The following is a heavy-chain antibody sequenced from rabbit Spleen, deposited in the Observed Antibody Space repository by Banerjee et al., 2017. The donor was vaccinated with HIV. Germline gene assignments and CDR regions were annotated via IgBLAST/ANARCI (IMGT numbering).Heavy chain of an antibody. V-gene: IGHV1S45*01. D-gene: IGHD2-1*01. CDR3: ARGRADGGADAFDP. Sequence: QEQLVESGGDLVKPGASLTLTCTASGFSFSSSYWICWVRQAPGKGLEWISCIAGSSSGFTYSATWAKGRFTISKTSSTTVTLQMTSLTVADTSTYFCARGRADGGADAFDPWGPGTLVTVS. J-gene: IGHJ2*01. CDR1: GFSFSSSYW. CDR2: IAGSSSGFT.